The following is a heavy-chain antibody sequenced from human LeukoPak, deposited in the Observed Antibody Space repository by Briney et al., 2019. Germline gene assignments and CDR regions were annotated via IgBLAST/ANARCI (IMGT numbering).Heavy chain of an antibody. J-gene: IGHJ6*04. D-gene: IGHD6-13*01. CDR3: ARDPIAAAGVV. Sequence: SETLSLTCTVSGGSISSYYWSWIRQPPGKGLEWIGYIYYSGSTNYNPSLKSRVTISVDTSKNQFSLKLSSVTAADTAVYYCARDPIAAAGVVWGKGTTVTVSS. CDR2: IYYSGST. V-gene: IGHV4-59*01. CDR1: GGSISSYY.